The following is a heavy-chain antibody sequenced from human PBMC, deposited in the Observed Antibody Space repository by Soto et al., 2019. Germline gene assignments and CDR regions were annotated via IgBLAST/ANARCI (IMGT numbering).Heavy chain of an antibody. Sequence: QVTVKESGPVLVKPTETLRLTCTVSGFSLSNAGLGVSWIRQPPGKALEWLAHIFSNDEKSYSTSLNSRLTISKDTSQRQVVLTMTNMDPVDTATYYCASTYTTSWYWFAPWGQGTLVTVSS. J-gene: IGHJ5*02. D-gene: IGHD6-13*01. CDR3: ASTYTTSWYWFAP. V-gene: IGHV2-26*04. CDR1: GFSLSNAGLG. CDR2: IFSNDEK.